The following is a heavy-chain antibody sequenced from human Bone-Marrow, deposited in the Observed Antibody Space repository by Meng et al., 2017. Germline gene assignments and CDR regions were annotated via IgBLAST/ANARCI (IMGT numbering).Heavy chain of an antibody. CDR3: ARDSGSGWYLFGSRDAFDI. J-gene: IGHJ3*02. CDR1: ELTSSSCG. V-gene: IGHV3-30*01. D-gene: IGHD6-19*01. CDR2: ISYHGSDK. Sequence: GESLKISCVASELTSSSCGMHWVRQAPGKGLEWVTFISYHGSDKNYADSVKGRFTISRDNSKNTLFLQMNSLRGEDTAVYYCARDSGSGWYLFGSRDAFDIWGQGKRVT.